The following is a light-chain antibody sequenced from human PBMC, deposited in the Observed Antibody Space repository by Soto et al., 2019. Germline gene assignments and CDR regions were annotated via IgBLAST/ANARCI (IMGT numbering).Light chain of an antibody. Sequence: QSALTQPASVSGSPGQSITISCTGTSSDVGGYNYVSWYQQHPGKAPKLMIYEVSNRPSGVSNRFSGSKSGNTAPLPISGLLAEDEADYYCSSYTSGSTWVFGGGTKLTVL. CDR2: EVS. V-gene: IGLV2-14*01. CDR3: SSYTSGSTWV. J-gene: IGLJ3*02. CDR1: SSDVGGYNY.